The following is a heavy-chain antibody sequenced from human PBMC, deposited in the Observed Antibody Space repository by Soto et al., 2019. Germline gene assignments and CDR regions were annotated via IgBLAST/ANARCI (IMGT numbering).Heavy chain of an antibody. Sequence: QVQLVQSGAEVKKPGSSVKVSCKASGGTFSTSAISWVRQAPGQGLEWVGGIMPVFATPDYAQKFQGRVTITADESTTTADLELTSLRTDVTAVYYCARDKDRQQLGGNYYYILDVWGQGTAITVSS. CDR2: IMPVFATP. CDR3: ARDKDRQQLGGNYYYILDV. D-gene: IGHD3-3*02. J-gene: IGHJ6*02. V-gene: IGHV1-69*12. CDR1: GGTFSTSA.